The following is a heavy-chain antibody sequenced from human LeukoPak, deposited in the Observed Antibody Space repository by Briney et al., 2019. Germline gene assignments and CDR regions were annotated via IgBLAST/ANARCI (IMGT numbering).Heavy chain of an antibody. J-gene: IGHJ4*02. CDR1: GGSFSGYC. CDR3: ASTTEAAGNCGGDCYPYFDY. V-gene: IGHV4-34*01. CDR2: INHSGST. D-gene: IGHD2-21*02. Sequence: SETLSLTCAVYGGSFSGYCWSWIRQPPGKGLEWIGEINHSGSTNYNPSLKSRVTISVDTSKNQFSLKLSSVTAADTAVYYCASTTEAAGNCGGDCYPYFDYWGQGTLVTVSS.